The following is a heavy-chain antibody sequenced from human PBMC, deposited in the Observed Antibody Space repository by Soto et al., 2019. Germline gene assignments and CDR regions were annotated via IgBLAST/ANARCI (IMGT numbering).Heavy chain of an antibody. CDR1: ECTFSGYG. Sequence: PGGALRLSCAASECTFSGYGMSWVRQAPGKGLEWVSAISGSGGSTYYADSVKGRFTISRDNSKNTLYLQMNSLRAEDTAVYYCAKDLVRQQPHWGQGTLVTVSS. D-gene: IGHD6-13*01. V-gene: IGHV3-23*01. CDR3: AKDLVRQQPH. J-gene: IGHJ4*02. CDR2: ISGSGGST.